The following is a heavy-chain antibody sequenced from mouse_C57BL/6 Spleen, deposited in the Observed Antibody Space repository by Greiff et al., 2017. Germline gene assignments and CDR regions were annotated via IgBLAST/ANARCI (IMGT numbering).Heavy chain of an antibody. CDR1: GYTFPSYW. CDR2: IDPSDSYT. D-gene: IGHD2-10*02. CDR3: ARSPSTYAMDY. Sequence: VQLQQPGAELVMPGASVKLSCKASGYTFPSYWMHWVKQRPGQGLEWIGEIDPSDSYTNYNQKFKGKSTLTVDKSSSTAYMQLSSLTSEDSAVYYCARSPSTYAMDYWGQGTSVTVSS. J-gene: IGHJ4*01. V-gene: IGHV1-69*01.